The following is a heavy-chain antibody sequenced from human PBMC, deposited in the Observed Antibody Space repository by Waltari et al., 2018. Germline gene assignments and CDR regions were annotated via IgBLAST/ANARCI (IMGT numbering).Heavy chain of an antibody. Sequence: DVQRLESGGGLVQPGGSLRLSCAASGFIFSNYGMNWVRQAPGKGLEWVSVIYSGGGSTFYADSVKGRFTISIDNSKNTVHVQLNSLRVEDTAVYYCAREGVATPGAFDVWGQGTKVIVS. CDR2: IYSGGGST. V-gene: IGHV3-23*03. J-gene: IGHJ3*01. CDR3: AREGVATPGAFDV. D-gene: IGHD5-12*01. CDR1: GFIFSNYG.